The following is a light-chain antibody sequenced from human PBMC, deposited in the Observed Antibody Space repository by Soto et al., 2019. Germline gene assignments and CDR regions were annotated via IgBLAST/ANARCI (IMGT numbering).Light chain of an antibody. J-gene: IGLJ1*01. V-gene: IGLV2-14*01. CDR2: DVS. CDR3: SSYTSSSTYV. Sequence: QSALTQPASVSGSPGQSITISCTGTSSDVGGYNYVSWYQQHPGKAPKLMIYDVSNRPSRVSNRFSGSKSGNTASLTISGRHAEDEADYYCSSYTSSSTYVFGTGTKVTVL. CDR1: SSDVGGYNY.